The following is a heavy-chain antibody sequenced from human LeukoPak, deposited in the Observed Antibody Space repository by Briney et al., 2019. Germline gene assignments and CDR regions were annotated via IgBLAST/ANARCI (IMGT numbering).Heavy chain of an antibody. D-gene: IGHD1-26*01. J-gene: IGHJ4*02. V-gene: IGHV3-21*01. Sequence: GGSLRLSCAASGFTFSTSAMNWVRHAPGKGLEWVSSIKASDNYIYYAASVAGRFTISTDAAQNSLYLQMDSLRAEDTATYYCARSRSMSKNDKNLRYWGQGTLVTVSS. CDR2: IKASDNYI. CDR1: GFTFSTSA. CDR3: ARSRSMSKNDKNLRY.